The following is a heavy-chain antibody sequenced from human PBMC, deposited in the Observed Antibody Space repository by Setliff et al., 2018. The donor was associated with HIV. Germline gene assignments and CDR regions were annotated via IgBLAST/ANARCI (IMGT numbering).Heavy chain of an antibody. D-gene: IGHD6-13*01. Sequence: KPSETLSLTCTVSGGSISSHYWSWIRLPPLKGLEWIGYIYYSGSTNYNPSLKSRVTISVDTSKNQFSLKLSSVTAADTAVYYCARASSSWYTDYYYMDVWGKGTTVTVSS. CDR1: GGSISSHY. CDR2: IYYSGST. CDR3: ARASSSWYTDYYYMDV. J-gene: IGHJ6*03. V-gene: IGHV4-59*11.